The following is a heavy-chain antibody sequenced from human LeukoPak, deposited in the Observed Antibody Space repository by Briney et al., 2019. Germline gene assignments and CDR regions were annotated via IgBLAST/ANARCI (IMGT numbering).Heavy chain of an antibody. Sequence: SETLSLTCTVSGGSINSYFWTWIRQPPGKGLEWLGNIYFNENTYSNPSLKSRLTMSIDTSKNQFSLKLSSVTAADTAVYYCASGYSYGLPPGVYWGQGTLVTVSS. D-gene: IGHD5-18*01. V-gene: IGHV4-59*04. CDR1: GGSINSYF. J-gene: IGHJ4*02. CDR2: IYFNENT. CDR3: ASGYSYGLPPGVY.